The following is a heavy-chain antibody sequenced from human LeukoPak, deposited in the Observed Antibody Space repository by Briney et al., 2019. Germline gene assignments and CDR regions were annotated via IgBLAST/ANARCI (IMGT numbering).Heavy chain of an antibody. J-gene: IGHJ4*02. CDR2: ISGSGGST. Sequence: GSLRLSCAASGFTFSSYGMSWVRQAPGKGLEWVSAISGSGGSTYYADSVKGRFTISRDNSKNTLYLQMNSLRAEGTAVYYCAKDHLFRYYDILTGYYLYLDYWGQGTLVTVSS. CDR3: AKDHLFRYYDILTGYYLYLDY. D-gene: IGHD3-9*01. V-gene: IGHV3-23*01. CDR1: GFTFSSYG.